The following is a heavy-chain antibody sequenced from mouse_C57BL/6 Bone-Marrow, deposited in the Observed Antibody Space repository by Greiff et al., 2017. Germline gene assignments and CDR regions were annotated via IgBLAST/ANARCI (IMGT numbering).Heavy chain of an antibody. V-gene: IGHV7-1*01. D-gene: IGHD2-4*01. CDR1: GFTFSDFY. Sequence: EVQVVESGGGLVQSGRSLRLSCATSGFTFSDFYMEWVRQAPGKGLEWIAASRNKANDYTTEYSASVKGRFIVSRDTSQSILYLQMNALRAEDTAIYYCARDGDYDEFAYWGQGTLVTVSA. J-gene: IGHJ3*01. CDR3: ARDGDYDEFAY. CDR2: SRNKANDYTT.